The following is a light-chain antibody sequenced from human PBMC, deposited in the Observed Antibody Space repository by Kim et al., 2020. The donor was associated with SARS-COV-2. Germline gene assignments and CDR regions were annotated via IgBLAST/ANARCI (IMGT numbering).Light chain of an antibody. V-gene: IGKV6-21*01. Sequence: VLTQSPDCQSVTPGERVTITCRASQSIRGFLHWYQQKPGQSPKLLIEYTSQSFSGVPSRFSGSGSGTDFTLTINSLEPEDAATYYCHQSSSLPLTFGQGTKVDIK. CDR2: YTS. CDR1: QSIRGF. CDR3: HQSSSLPLT. J-gene: IGKJ1*01.